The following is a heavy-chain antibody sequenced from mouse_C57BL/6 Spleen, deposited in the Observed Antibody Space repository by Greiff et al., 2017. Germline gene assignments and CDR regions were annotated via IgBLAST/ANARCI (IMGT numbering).Heavy chain of an antibody. J-gene: IGHJ1*03. Sequence: VKLMESGPGLVQPSQSLSITCTVSGFSLTSYGVHWVRQSPGKGLEWLGVIWSGGSTDYNAAFISRLSISKDNSKSQVFFKMNSLQADDTAIYYCARFYYGSSGYWYFDVWGTGTTVTVSS. CDR3: ARFYYGSSGYWYFDV. CDR1: GFSLTSYG. D-gene: IGHD1-1*01. CDR2: IWSGGST. V-gene: IGHV2-2*01.